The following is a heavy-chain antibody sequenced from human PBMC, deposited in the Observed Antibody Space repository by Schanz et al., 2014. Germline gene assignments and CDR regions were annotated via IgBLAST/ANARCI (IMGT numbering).Heavy chain of an antibody. CDR3: AIARYGLDV. CDR1: GYIFSSYA. V-gene: IGHV7-4-1*02. Sequence: QVQLVQSGSELKKPGASVKVSCKASGYIFSSYAIHWVRQAPGQGLEWMGWINPTTGNPGYAQGFTGRFVFSFDTSVSTRYLQISGLKAEDTTVYYCAIARYGLDVWGQGTTVTVSS. J-gene: IGHJ6*02. CDR2: INPTTGNP.